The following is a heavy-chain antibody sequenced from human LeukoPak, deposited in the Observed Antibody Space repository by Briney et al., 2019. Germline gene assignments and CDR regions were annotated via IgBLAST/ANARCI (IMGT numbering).Heavy chain of an antibody. CDR3: VRGYTARDY. J-gene: IGHJ4*02. CDR2: INHSGST. D-gene: IGHD2-2*02. CDR1: GGSFSGYY. V-gene: IGHV4-34*01. Sequence: SETLSLTCAVYGGSFSGYYWSWIRQPPGKGLEWIGEINHSGSTNYNPSLKSRVTISVDTSKNQFSLKLSSVTAADTAVYYCVRGYTARDYWGQGTLVTVSS.